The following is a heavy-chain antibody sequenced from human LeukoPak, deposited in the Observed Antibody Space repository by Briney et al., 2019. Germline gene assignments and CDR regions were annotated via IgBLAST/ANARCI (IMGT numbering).Heavy chain of an antibody. CDR3: ALIAGDNFDY. D-gene: IGHD6-13*01. V-gene: IGHV3-21*01. Sequence: GRSLRLSCAASGFTFSSYSMNWVRQAPGKGLEWVSSISSSSSYIYYADSVKGRFTISRDNAKNSLYLQMNSLRAEDTAVYYCALIAGDNFDYWGQGTLVTVSS. CDR1: GFTFSSYS. J-gene: IGHJ4*02. CDR2: ISSSSSYI.